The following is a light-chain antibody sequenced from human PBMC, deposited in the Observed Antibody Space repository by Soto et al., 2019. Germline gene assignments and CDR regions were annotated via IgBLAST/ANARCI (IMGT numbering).Light chain of an antibody. V-gene: IGKV3-11*01. Sequence: EIVFTQSPATLSLSPGERATLACRASQSVSSYLAWYQQKPGQAPRVVIYDASNRATGIPPRFSGSGSGTDFTLTISSLEPEDFAVYYWQQRSSWPRTFGQGTKVEIK. J-gene: IGKJ1*01. CDR2: DAS. CDR3: QQRSSWPRT. CDR1: QSVSSY.